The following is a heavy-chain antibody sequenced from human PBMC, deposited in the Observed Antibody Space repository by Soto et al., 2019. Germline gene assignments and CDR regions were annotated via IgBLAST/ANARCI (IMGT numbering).Heavy chain of an antibody. CDR3: ARDQGYDFWSGPH. CDR1: GYTFTSYA. V-gene: IGHV1-3*01. Sequence: ASVKVSCKASGYTFTSYAMHWVRQAPGQRLEWTGWINAGNGNTKYSQKFQGRVTITRDTSASTAYMELSSLRSEDTAVYYCARDQGYDFWSGPHWGQGTLVTVSS. CDR2: INAGNGNT. J-gene: IGHJ4*02. D-gene: IGHD3-3*01.